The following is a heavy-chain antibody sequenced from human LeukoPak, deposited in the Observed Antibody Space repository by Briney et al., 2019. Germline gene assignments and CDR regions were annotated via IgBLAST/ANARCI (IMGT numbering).Heavy chain of an antibody. Sequence: PGGSLRLSCAASGFTFSSNWMHWVRQAPGKGLVWVSRINSDGSSTNYADSVKGRFTISRDNAKNTLYLQMNSLRAEDTAVYYCASRPVAGRDYWGQGTLVTVSS. CDR1: GFTFSSNW. D-gene: IGHD6-19*01. V-gene: IGHV3-74*01. CDR2: INSDGSST. CDR3: ASRPVAGRDY. J-gene: IGHJ4*02.